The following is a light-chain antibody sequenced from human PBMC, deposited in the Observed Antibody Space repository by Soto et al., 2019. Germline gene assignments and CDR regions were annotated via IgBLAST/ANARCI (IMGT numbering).Light chain of an antibody. J-gene: IGKJ4*01. CDR1: QSFSSS. Sequence: EIVMTQSPATLSVSPGGRATLSCRASQSFSSSLAWYQQKPGQAPRLLIYDASARATGIPARFSGSGSGTEXXLTISSLQSEDFAVYYCQQYNNWPFTFGGGTKVEI. V-gene: IGKV3-15*01. CDR2: DAS. CDR3: QQYNNWPFT.